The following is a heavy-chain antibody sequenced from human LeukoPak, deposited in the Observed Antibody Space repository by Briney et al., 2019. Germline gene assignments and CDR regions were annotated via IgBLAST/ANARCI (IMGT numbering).Heavy chain of an antibody. V-gene: IGHV1-3*01. J-gene: IGHJ4*02. CDR1: GHTFTSYA. D-gene: IGHD6-19*01. CDR3: ARGGPNRSGWTLDY. Sequence: ASVKVSCKASGHTFTSYAMHWVRLAPGHGLEWMGWINADSGNTESSQRFQGRLSITWDTSATTAYMELSSLTSEDTAVYYCARGGPNRSGWTLDYWGPGTLVTVSS. CDR2: INADSGNT.